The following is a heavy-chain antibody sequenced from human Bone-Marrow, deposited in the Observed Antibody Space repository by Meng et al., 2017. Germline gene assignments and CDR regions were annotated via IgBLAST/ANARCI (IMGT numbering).Heavy chain of an antibody. CDR3: ARVHFDY. V-gene: IGHV3-30*04. CDR2: ISVDASQK. CDR1: GFTFSTSA. J-gene: IGHJ4*02. Sequence: LVESGGGVVEPGRSLRLSCAASGFTFSTSALHWVRQAPGKGLEWVAVISVDASQKFYADSVKGRLTISRDNSQNTLYLQMNSLRAEDTAVYYCARVHFDYWGQGTLVTVS.